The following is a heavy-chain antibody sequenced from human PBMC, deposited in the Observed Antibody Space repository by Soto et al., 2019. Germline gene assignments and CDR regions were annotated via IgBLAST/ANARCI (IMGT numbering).Heavy chain of an antibody. V-gene: IGHV3-73*02. CDR1: GFTFSGSA. CDR2: IRSKTNSYAT. J-gene: IGHJ1*01. D-gene: IGHD3-22*01. Sequence: DVQLVESGGGLVQPGDSLKLSCAASGFTFSGSAVHWVRQASGKGLEWVGRIRSKTNSYATSYGASVKGRFTISRDDSENTAFLHMSSLKVEDTAVYFCTRRYFFDISGHYQGDVWGRGTLVTVSS. CDR3: TRRYFFDISGHYQGDV.